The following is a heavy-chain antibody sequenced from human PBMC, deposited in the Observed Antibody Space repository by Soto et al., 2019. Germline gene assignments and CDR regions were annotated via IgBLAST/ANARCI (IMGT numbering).Heavy chain of an antibody. CDR1: GFSLSTSGVT. V-gene: IGHV2-5*02. D-gene: IGHD3-10*01. Sequence: QITLKESGPTLVKPTQTLTLTCTFSGFSLSTSGVTVGWIRQPPGKALEWLALIYWDDDKRYSPSLKSRPTISKDTSKSQVVLTMTNMNPVDTATYYCAHRPVRDRSFDPWGQGTLVTVSS. J-gene: IGHJ5*02. CDR2: IYWDDDK. CDR3: AHRPVRDRSFDP.